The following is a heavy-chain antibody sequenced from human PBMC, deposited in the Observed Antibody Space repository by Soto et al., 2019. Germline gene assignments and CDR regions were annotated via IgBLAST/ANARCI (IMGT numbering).Heavy chain of an antibody. CDR2: IYYSGNA. Sequence: QVQLQESGPGLVKPSGTLSLTCTASNGSINNYYWSWIRQPPGKGLEWIGYIYYSGNAKYNPSLKSRVTISVDTSKSQFSLKLSSVTAADTAVYYCARHYDYYGMDVWGQGTTVTVSS. J-gene: IGHJ6*02. CDR1: NGSINNYY. V-gene: IGHV4-59*08. CDR3: ARHYDYYGMDV.